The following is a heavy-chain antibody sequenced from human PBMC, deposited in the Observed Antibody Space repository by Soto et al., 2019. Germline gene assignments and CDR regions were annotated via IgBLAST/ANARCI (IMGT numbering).Heavy chain of an antibody. CDR3: ARDCLSSSWSESPREGWFDP. Sequence: GGSLRLSCAASGFTFSDYYMSWIRQAPGKGLEWVSYISSSSSYTNYADSVKGRFTISRDNAKNSLYLQMNSLRAEDTAVYYCARDCLSSSWSESPREGWFDPWGQGTLVTVSS. J-gene: IGHJ5*02. CDR2: ISSSSSYT. V-gene: IGHV3-11*06. CDR1: GFTFSDYY. D-gene: IGHD6-13*01.